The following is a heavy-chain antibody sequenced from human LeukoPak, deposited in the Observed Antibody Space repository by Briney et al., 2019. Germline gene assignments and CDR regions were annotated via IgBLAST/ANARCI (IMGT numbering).Heavy chain of an antibody. J-gene: IGHJ4*02. D-gene: IGHD3-22*01. CDR3: ARDYPYDSSGYYYFPYYFDY. V-gene: IGHV1-2*02. Sequence: ASVKVSCKASGYTFTGYYMHRVRQAPGQGLEWMGWINPNSGGTNYAQKFQGRVTMTRDTSISTAYMELSRLRSDDTAVYYCARDYPYDSSGYYYFPYYFDYWGQGTLVTVSS. CDR1: GYTFTGYY. CDR2: INPNSGGT.